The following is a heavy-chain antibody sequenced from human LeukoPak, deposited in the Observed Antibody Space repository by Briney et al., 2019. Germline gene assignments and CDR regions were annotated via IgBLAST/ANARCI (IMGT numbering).Heavy chain of an antibody. Sequence: SETLSLTCTVSGGSISSSSNYWGWIRQPPGKGLEWIGGIYSSGSTYYNPSLKSRVTISVDTSKNQFSLKLSSVTAADTAVYYCAGLPYYYYYMDVWGKGTTVTVSS. CDR2: IYSSGST. CDR3: AGLPYYYYYMDV. CDR1: GGSISSSSNY. J-gene: IGHJ6*03. V-gene: IGHV4-39*01.